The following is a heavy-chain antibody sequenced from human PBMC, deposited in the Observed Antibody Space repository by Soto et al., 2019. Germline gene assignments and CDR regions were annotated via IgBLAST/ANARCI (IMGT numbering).Heavy chain of an antibody. D-gene: IGHD3-10*01. J-gene: IGHJ6*02. CDR3: ARQGRITMVRGTPGMDG. V-gene: IGHV5-10-1*01. CDR2: IDPSDSYT. Sequence: GESLKISCKGSGYSFTSYWISWVRQMPGKGLEWMGRIDPSDSYTNYSPSFQGHVTISADKSISTAYLQWSSLKASDTAMYYCARQGRITMVRGTPGMDGWGQGTTVTV. CDR1: GYSFTSYW.